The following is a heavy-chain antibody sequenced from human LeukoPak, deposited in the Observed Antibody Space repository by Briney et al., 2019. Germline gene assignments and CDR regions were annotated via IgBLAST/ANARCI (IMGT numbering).Heavy chain of an antibody. J-gene: IGHJ4*02. CDR1: GGSISSYY. Sequence: PSETLSLTCTVSGGSISSYYWSWIRQPPGKGLEWIGYIYYSGSTNYNPSLKSRVTISVDTSKNQFSLKLSSVTAADTAVYYCARVSYNWRSTYYFDYWGQGTLVTVSS. V-gene: IGHV4-59*08. CDR3: ARVSYNWRSTYYFDY. D-gene: IGHD1-1*01. CDR2: IYYSGST.